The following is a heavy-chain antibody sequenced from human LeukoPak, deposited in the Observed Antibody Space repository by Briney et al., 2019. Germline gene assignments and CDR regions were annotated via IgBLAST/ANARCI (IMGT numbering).Heavy chain of an antibody. CDR3: AKDSPDRYCSSTSCLNWFDP. V-gene: IGHV3-23*01. CDR2: ISGSGGTT. Sequence: GGSLRLSCAASGFTFSSYAMSWVRQAPGKGLEWVSAISGSGGTTYYAASVKGRFTIFRDNSKNTLHLQMNSLRAEDTAVYYCAKDSPDRYCSSTSCLNWFDPWGQGTLVTVSS. J-gene: IGHJ5*02. D-gene: IGHD2-2*01. CDR1: GFTFSSYA.